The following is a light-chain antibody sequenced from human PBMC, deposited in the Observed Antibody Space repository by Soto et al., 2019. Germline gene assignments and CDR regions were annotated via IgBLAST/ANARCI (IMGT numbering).Light chain of an antibody. J-gene: IGKJ3*01. CDR1: QGISSY. CDR3: QQLNRCPRMFT. Sequence: DIQLTQSPSFLSASVGDRVTITCRASQGISSYLAWYQQKPGKAPKLLIYAASTLQSGVPSRVSGSGSGTEFTLTISSRQPEDFATYYCQQLNRCPRMFTFGPGTKVDTK. CDR2: AAS. V-gene: IGKV1-9*01.